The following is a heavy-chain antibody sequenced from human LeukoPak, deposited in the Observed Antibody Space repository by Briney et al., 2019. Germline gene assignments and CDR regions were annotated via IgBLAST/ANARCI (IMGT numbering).Heavy chain of an antibody. D-gene: IGHD3-10*01. CDR2: INHSGST. V-gene: IGHV4-34*01. CDR3: ARGPITMVRVRYNWFDP. J-gene: IGHJ5*02. CDR1: GGSFSGYY. Sequence: SETLSLNCAVYGGSFSGYYWSWIRQPPGKGLEWIGEINHSGSTNYNPSLKSRVTISVDTSKNQFSLKLSSVTAADTAVYYCARGPITMVRVRYNWFDPWGQGTLVTVSS.